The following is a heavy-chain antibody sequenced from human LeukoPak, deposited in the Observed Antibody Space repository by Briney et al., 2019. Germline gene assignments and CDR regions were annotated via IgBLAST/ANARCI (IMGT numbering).Heavy chain of an antibody. CDR1: GFSFSSYT. D-gene: IGHD2-21*02. V-gene: IGHV3-21*01. J-gene: IGHJ4*02. Sequence: PGWSLRLSCAAPGFSFSSYTMNWGRQAPGKGLGWVSIISSSSSYIYYADSVKGRFTISRDNAKNALYLQMNSLRVEDTAVYYCARDGRCGGDCYASWGQGTLVTVSS. CDR3: ARDGRCGGDCYAS. CDR2: ISSSSSYI.